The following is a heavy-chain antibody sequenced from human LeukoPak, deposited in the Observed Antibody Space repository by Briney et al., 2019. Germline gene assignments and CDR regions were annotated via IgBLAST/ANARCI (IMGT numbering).Heavy chain of an antibody. CDR2: ISSSGTTI. V-gene: IGHV3-11*01. Sequence: GGSLRLSCTASGFTFSDYYMNWIRQAPGKGLEWVSYISSSGTTIYYADSVKGRFAISRDNAKNSLYLQMNSLRAEDTAVYYCASQKVPAAMMGPFDYWGQGTLVTVSS. CDR3: ASQKVPAAMMGPFDY. CDR1: GFTFSDYY. D-gene: IGHD2-2*01. J-gene: IGHJ4*02.